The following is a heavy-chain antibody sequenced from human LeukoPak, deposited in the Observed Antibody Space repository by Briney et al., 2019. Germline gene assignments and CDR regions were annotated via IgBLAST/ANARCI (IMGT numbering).Heavy chain of an antibody. D-gene: IGHD1-26*01. J-gene: IGHJ3*02. V-gene: IGHV3-21*01. CDR2: ISSSSSYI. Sequence: PGGSLRLSCAASGFTFSSYEMNWVRRAPGKGLEWVSSISSSSSYIYYADSVKGRFTISRDNAKNTLYLQMNSLRAEDTAVYYCARDLVEGATTGLRTFDIWGQGTMVTVSS. CDR1: GFTFSSYE. CDR3: ARDLVEGATTGLRTFDI.